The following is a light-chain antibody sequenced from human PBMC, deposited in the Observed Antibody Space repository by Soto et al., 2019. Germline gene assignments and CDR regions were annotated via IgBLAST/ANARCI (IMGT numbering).Light chain of an antibody. J-gene: IGKJ4*01. CDR3: QQYYSTPLP. CDR2: WAS. V-gene: IGKV4-1*01. CDR1: QSVLYSSNNKNY. Sequence: DIVMTQSPDSLAVSLGERATINCKSSQSVLYSSNNKNYLAWYQQKPGQPPKLLIYWASTRESGVPDRFSASGSGTDFTLTISSLQAEDVAVYYCQQYYSTPLPFGGGTKVEIK.